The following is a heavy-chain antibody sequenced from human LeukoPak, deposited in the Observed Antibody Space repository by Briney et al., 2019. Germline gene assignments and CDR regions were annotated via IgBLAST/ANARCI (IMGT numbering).Heavy chain of an antibody. V-gene: IGHV3-23*01. Sequence: GGSLRLSCAASGFTFSSYSMSWVRQAPGKGLEWVSIISDSGANTYYADSVRGRFTISRDNAKNPLYLQMNSLRADDTAVYYCARDFMYNINCVGCWGRGTLVTVSS. CDR3: ARDFMYNINCVGC. D-gene: IGHD1-14*01. J-gene: IGHJ4*02. CDR2: ISDSGANT. CDR1: GFTFSSYS.